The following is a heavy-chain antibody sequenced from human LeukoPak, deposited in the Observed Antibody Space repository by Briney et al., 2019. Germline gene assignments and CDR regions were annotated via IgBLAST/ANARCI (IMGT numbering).Heavy chain of an antibody. CDR3: ATPNIVVVPAAIKGLNDAFDI. CDR1: GYTLTELS. D-gene: IGHD2-2*02. Sequence: ASVKVSCKVSGYTLTELSMHWVRQAPGKGLEWMGGFDPEDGETIYAQKFQGRVTMTEDTSTDTAYMELSSLRSEDTAVYYCATPNIVVVPAAIKGLNDAFDIWGQGTMVTVSS. CDR2: FDPEDGET. J-gene: IGHJ3*02. V-gene: IGHV1-24*01.